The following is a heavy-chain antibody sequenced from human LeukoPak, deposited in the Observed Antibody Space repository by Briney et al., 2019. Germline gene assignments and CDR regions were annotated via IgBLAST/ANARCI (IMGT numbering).Heavy chain of an antibody. CDR1: GFTFSSYA. CDR2: IYSGGST. CDR3: ATNYYDSSGYYDAFDI. V-gene: IGHV3-53*01. J-gene: IGHJ3*02. Sequence: PGGSLRLSCAASGFTFSSYAMSWVRQAPGKGLEWVSVIYSGGSTYYADSVKGRFTISRDNSKNTLYLQMNSLRVEDTAVYYCATNYYDSSGYYDAFDIWGQGTMVTVSS. D-gene: IGHD3-22*01.